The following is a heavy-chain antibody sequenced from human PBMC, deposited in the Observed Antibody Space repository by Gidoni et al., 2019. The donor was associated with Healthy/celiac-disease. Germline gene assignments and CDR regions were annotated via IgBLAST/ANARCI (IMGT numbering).Heavy chain of an antibody. J-gene: IGHJ4*02. CDR2: ISGSGCST. V-gene: IGHV3-23*01. Sequence: EVQLLESGGGLVQPGGSLRLSCPASGFTFSSYASSWVRHAPGKGLEWVSAISGSGCSTYYADSVKGRFTISRDNSKNTLYLQMNSLRAEDTAVYYCAKDSYSGSWYKGSFDYWGQGTLVTVSS. D-gene: IGHD6-13*01. CDR1: GFTFSSYA. CDR3: AKDSYSGSWYKGSFDY.